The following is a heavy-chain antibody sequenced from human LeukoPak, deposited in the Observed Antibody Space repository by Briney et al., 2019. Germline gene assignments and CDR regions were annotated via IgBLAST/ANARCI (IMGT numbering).Heavy chain of an antibody. CDR1: GFTFSSYA. V-gene: IGHV3-23*01. D-gene: IGHD1-1*01. CDR3: AKGRQLTDFDY. CDR2: ISGSGGST. Sequence: GGSLRLSCAASGFTFSSYAMSWVRQAPGKGLEWVSAISGSGGSTYYADSVRGRFTISRDNSKNTLYLQMNSLRGEDTAVYYCAKGRQLTDFDYWGQGTLVTVSS. J-gene: IGHJ4*02.